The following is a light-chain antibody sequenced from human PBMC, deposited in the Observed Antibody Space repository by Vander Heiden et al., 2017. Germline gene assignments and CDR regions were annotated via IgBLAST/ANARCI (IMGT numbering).Light chain of an antibody. CDR3: QQYNSLTGT. CDR2: EAS. CDR1: QSISSW. V-gene: IGKV1-5*03. Sequence: DIHMPQSPSTLSASVGERVTITCRASQSISSWLAWYQQKPGRAPKLLIYEASTLERGVPSRFSGSGSGTEFTLTISSLQPDDFAAYYCQQYNSLTGTFGPGTKLDIK. J-gene: IGKJ3*01.